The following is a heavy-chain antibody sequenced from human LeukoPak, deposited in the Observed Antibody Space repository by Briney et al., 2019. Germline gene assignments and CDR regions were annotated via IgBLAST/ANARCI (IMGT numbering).Heavy chain of an antibody. V-gene: IGHV4-38-2*02. J-gene: IGHJ4*02. CDR3: ASRRTTALSLFDY. Sequence: SETLSLTCTVSGYSISSGYYWGWIRQPPGKGLEWIGSIYYSGSTYYNPSLKSRVTISVDTSKNQFSLKLSSVTAADTVVYYCASRRTTALSLFDYWGQGTLVTVSS. D-gene: IGHD1-7*01. CDR1: GYSISSGYY. CDR2: IYYSGST.